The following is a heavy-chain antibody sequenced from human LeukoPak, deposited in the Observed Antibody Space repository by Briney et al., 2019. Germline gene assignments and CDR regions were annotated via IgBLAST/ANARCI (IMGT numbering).Heavy chain of an antibody. CDR3: TQSNY. Sequence: GGSLRLSCAASGFTFSGSPILWVRQASGKGLEWVGRIRSKADNYATAYAASVQGRCTISRDDSKSTAYLQLNSLKTEDTAVYYCTQSNYWGQGALVTASS. CDR2: IRSKADNYAT. J-gene: IGHJ4*02. V-gene: IGHV3-73*01. CDR1: GFTFSGSP.